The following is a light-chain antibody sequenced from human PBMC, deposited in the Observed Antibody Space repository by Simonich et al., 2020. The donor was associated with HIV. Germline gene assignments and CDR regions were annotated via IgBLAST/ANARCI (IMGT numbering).Light chain of an antibody. Sequence: DIVMTQSPDSLGVSLGESATINCKSSQSVLYSSNNKNYVAWYQQKPGQPPKLLIYWASTRESGVPDRFSGSGSGTDFTLTISSLQAEDVAVYYCQQYYSTPITFGQGTRLEIK. CDR1: QSVLYSSNNKNY. CDR3: QQYYSTPIT. CDR2: WAS. V-gene: IGKV4-1*01. J-gene: IGKJ5*01.